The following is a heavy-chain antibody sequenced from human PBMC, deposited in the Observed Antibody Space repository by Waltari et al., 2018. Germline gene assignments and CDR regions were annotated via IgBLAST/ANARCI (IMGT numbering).Heavy chain of an antibody. CDR3: ARVQTTEYYFDY. CDR1: GGSFSGSY. V-gene: IGHV4-34*01. D-gene: IGHD4-17*01. CDR2: INHSGST. J-gene: IGHJ4*02. Sequence: QVQLQQWGAGLLKPSETLSLTCAVYGGSFSGSYWSWIRQPPGKGLEWIGEINHSGSTNYNPSLKSRVTISVDTSKNQFSLKLSSVTAADTAVYYCARVQTTEYYFDYWGQGTLVTVSS.